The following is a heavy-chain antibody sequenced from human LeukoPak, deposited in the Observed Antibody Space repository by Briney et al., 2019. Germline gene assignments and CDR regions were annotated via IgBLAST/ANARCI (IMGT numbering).Heavy chain of an antibody. CDR3: ARSHNDFGDDY. CDR1: GYTFTGYY. V-gene: IGHV1-2*02. Sequence: ASVKVSCKASGYTFTGYYMHWVRQAPGQGLEWMGWINPNSGGTNYAQKFQGRVTMTRDTSISTAYMELSSLRSEDTAVYFCARSHNDFGDDYWGQGTLVTVSS. J-gene: IGHJ4*02. D-gene: IGHD3-3*01. CDR2: INPNSGGT.